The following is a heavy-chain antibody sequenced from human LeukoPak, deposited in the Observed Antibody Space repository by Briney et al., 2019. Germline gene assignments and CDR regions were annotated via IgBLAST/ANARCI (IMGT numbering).Heavy chain of an antibody. D-gene: IGHD3-10*01. CDR2: IYSRGTT. V-gene: IGHV3-53*01. CDR3: AREPWFGATKLIDY. J-gene: IGHJ4*02. CDR1: GFAVSNTY. Sequence: GGSLRLSWAASGFAVSNTYMTWVRQAPGKGLEWISTIYSRGTTYYADSVKGRFTISRDTSTNTIYLQMIRLRTEDTALYYCAREPWFGATKLIDYWGQGTLVTVSS.